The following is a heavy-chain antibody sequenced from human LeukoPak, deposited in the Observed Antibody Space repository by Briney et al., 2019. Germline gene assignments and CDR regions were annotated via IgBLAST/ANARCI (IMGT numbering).Heavy chain of an antibody. D-gene: IGHD2-15*01. CDR1: GFTFSIYA. V-gene: IGHV3-23*01. J-gene: IGHJ4*02. CDR3: AKGEGGVCSSSSCSTYFGY. CDR2: ISGGGEST. Sequence: GGSLRLSCAASGFTFSIYAMNWVRQAPGKGLEWVSAISGGGESTYNADSVKGRFIISRDNSKNTLYLQMNGLRAEDTAVYYCAKGEGGVCSSSSCSTYFGYWGQGTLVTVSS.